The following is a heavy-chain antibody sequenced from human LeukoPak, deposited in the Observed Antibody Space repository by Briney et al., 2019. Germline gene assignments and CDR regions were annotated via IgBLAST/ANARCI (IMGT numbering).Heavy chain of an antibody. CDR1: GYTFTSYA. CDR2: INAGNGNT. D-gene: IGHD3-10*01. CDR3: ARSSMVRGPYYFDY. J-gene: IGHJ4*02. Sequence: ASVKVSCKASGYTFTSYAMHWVRQAPGQRLEWMGWINAGNGNTKYSQKFQGWVTMTRDTSISTAFMELSRLRSDDTAVYYCARSSMVRGPYYFDYWGQGTLVTVSS. V-gene: IGHV1-3*01.